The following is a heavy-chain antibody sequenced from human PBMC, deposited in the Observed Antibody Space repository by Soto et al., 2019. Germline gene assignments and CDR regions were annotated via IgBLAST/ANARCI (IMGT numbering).Heavy chain of an antibody. CDR3: ARQIRDTAMVNFDY. CDR1: GGSISSSNW. CDR2: IYHSGST. D-gene: IGHD5-18*01. Sequence: KTSETLSLTCAVSGGSISSSNWWSWVRQPPGKGLEWIGEIYHSGSTNYNPSLKSRVTISVDKSKNQFSLKLSSVTAADTAVYYCARQIRDTAMVNFDYWGQGTQVTVSS. V-gene: IGHV4-4*02. J-gene: IGHJ4*02.